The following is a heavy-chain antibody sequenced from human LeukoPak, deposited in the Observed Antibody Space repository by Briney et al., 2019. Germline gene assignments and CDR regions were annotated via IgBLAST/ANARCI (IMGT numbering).Heavy chain of an antibody. CDR3: ARGPQTDAFDI. V-gene: IGHV3-66*01. CDR1: GVTVSSNY. J-gene: IGHJ3*02. CDR2: FYSGGST. Sequence: PGGSLRLSCAASGVTVSSNYMSWVRQAPGKGLEWVSVFYSGGSTYYADSVKGRFTISRDNSKNTLYLQMNSLRAEDTAVYYCARGPQTDAFDIWGQGTMVTVSS.